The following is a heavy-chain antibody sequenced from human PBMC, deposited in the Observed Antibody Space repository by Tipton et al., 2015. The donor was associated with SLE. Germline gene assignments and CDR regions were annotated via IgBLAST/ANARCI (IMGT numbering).Heavy chain of an antibody. CDR1: GGSISSSN. J-gene: IGHJ4*02. CDR3: ASDEWELLDY. CDR2: ISGSGGST. Sequence: LSLTCAVSGGSISSSNWWSWVRQAPGKGLEWVSAISGSGGSTYYADSVKGRFTISRDNSKNTLYLQMNSLRAEDTAVYYCASDEWELLDYWGQGTLVTVSS. D-gene: IGHD1-26*01. V-gene: IGHV3-23*01.